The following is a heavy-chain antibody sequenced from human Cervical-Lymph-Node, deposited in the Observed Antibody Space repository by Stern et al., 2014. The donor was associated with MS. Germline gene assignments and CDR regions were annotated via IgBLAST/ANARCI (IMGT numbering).Heavy chain of an antibody. CDR1: GFSLNTRGVG. V-gene: IGHV2-5*02. D-gene: IGHD4/OR15-4a*01. CDR2: IYWDDDQ. CDR3: AHVASVVGRDYYYYYGMDV. Sequence: QVTLRESGPTLVKPTQTLTLTCTFSGFSLNTRGVGVAWIRQPPGKALEWLAAIYWDDDQRYTPSLKSRLTITKDTSKNQVVFSMTTMDPVDTATYYCAHVASVVGRDYYYYYGMDVWGQGTTVTVSS. J-gene: IGHJ6*02.